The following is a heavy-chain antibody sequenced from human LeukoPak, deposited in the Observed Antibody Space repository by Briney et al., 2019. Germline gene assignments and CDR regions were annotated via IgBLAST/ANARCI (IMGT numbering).Heavy chain of an antibody. Sequence: GGSLRLSCAASGFTFGSYAMSWVRQAPGKGLEWVSAISGSGDNTYYADSVKGRFTISRDNSKNTLSLQMNGLRAEDTAVYYCAKAYCSSTTCYRSFDDWGQETLVTVSS. CDR2: ISGSGDNT. D-gene: IGHD2-2*01. CDR1: GFTFGSYA. J-gene: IGHJ4*02. CDR3: AKAYCSSTTCYRSFDD. V-gene: IGHV3-23*01.